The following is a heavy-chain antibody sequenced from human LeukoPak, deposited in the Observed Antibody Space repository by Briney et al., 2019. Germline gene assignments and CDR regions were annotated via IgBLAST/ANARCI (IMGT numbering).Heavy chain of an antibody. J-gene: IGHJ4*02. CDR3: ARVRSGYYSAANYFDY. CDR2: IYYSGST. CDR1: GGSISSSSYY. D-gene: IGHD3-22*01. V-gene: IGHV4-39*07. Sequence: SETLSLTCTVSGGSISSSSYYWGWIRQPPGKGLEWIGSIYYSGSTNYNPSLKSRVTISVDTSKNQFSLKLSSVTAADTAVYYCARVRSGYYSAANYFDYWGQGTLVTVSS.